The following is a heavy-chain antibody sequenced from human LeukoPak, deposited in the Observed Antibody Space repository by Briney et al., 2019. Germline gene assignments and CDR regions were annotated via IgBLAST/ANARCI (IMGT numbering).Heavy chain of an antibody. V-gene: IGHV4-59*01. CDR2: IYYSGST. CDR3: ARLESLTGYSYYFDY. J-gene: IGHJ4*02. D-gene: IGHD3-9*01. Sequence: SETLSLTCTVSGGSISSYYWSWIRQPPGQGLEWIGYIYYSGSTNYNPSLKSRVTISVDTSKNQFSLKLSSVTAADTAVYYCARLESLTGYSYYFDYWGQGTLVTVSS. CDR1: GGSISSYY.